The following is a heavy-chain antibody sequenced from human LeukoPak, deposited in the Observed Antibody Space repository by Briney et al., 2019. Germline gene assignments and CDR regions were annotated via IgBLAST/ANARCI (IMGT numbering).Heavy chain of an antibody. J-gene: IGHJ3*02. CDR3: ARDGHRRYYYDSSGREDAFDI. V-gene: IGHV1-18*01. Sequence: ASVKVSCKASGSTFTNFGISWVRQAPGQGLEWMGRISTYNGYTNYAQKLQGRVTLSTDTPTSTAYMEMRSLRSDDTAVYYCARDGHRRYYYDSSGREDAFDIWGQGTMVTVSS. CDR2: ISTYNGYT. CDR1: GSTFTNFG. D-gene: IGHD3-22*01.